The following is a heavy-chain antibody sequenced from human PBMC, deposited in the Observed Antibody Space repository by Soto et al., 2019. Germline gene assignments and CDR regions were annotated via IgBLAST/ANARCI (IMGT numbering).Heavy chain of an antibody. Sequence: GGSLRLSCAASGFIFSNYWMSWVRQAPGKGLEWVANINQDGSEKYYVDSVKGRFTISRDNAKNSLYLQMNSLRAEDTAMYYCASIWSVYYYFDSWGQGTLVTVSS. CDR3: ASIWSVYYYFDS. V-gene: IGHV3-7*01. CDR2: INQDGSEK. J-gene: IGHJ4*02. CDR1: GFIFSNYW. D-gene: IGHD3-3*01.